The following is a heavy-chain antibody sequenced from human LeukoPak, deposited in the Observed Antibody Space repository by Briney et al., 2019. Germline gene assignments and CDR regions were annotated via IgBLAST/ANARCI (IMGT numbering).Heavy chain of an antibody. V-gene: IGHV1-18*01. D-gene: IGHD2-15*01. CDR3: ARDGCGYCSGGSPHFDY. Sequence: ASVKVSCKASGYTFTSYGISWVRQAPGQGLEWMGWISAYNGNTNYAQKLQGRVTMTTDTSTSTAYMELRSLRSDDTAVYYCARDGCGYCSGGSPHFDYWGQGTLVTVSS. CDR2: ISAYNGNT. CDR1: GYTFTSYG. J-gene: IGHJ4*02.